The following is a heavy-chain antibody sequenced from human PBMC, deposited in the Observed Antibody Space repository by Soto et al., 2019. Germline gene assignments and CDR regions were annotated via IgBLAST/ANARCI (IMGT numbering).Heavy chain of an antibody. Sequence: SETLSLTCTVSGGSMISYYWSWIRQPPGRGLEWIGFIYYAGSTKYNPSLNSRVTISVDTSKNQFSLTVTSVTAADTAVYYCARTYLCISTSCDWYYYYGMDVWGQGTTVTVSS. CDR3: ARTYLCISTSCDWYYYYGMDV. CDR2: IYYAGST. CDR1: GGSMISYY. D-gene: IGHD2-2*01. J-gene: IGHJ6*02. V-gene: IGHV4-59*08.